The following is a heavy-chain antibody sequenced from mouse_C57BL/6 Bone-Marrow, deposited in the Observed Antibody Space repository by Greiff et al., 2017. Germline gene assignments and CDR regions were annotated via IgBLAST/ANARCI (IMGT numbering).Heavy chain of an antibody. CDR1: GYTFTDYE. V-gene: IGHV1-15*01. CDR3: TRGGCLLRFAY. D-gene: IGHD2-3*01. Sequence: QVQLQQSGAELVRPGASVTLSCKASGYTFTDYEMHWVKQTPVPGLEWIGAIVPETGGTAYNQKLKGKAILTADKSSRTSYMELRSLTSEDSAVYYCTRGGCLLRFAYWGQGTLVTVSA. J-gene: IGHJ3*01. CDR2: IVPETGGT.